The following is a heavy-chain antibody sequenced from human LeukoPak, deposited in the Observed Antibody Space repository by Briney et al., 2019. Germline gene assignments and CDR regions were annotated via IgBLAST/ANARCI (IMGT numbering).Heavy chain of an antibody. J-gene: IGHJ4*02. D-gene: IGHD4-17*01. V-gene: IGHV4-39*01. Sequence: SETLSLTCTVSGGSISSSSYYWGWIRQPPGKGLEWIGSIYYSGNTYYNPSLKSRVTISVDTSKNQFSLKLSSVTAADTAVYYCATYYGDYIRFDYWGQGTLVTVSS. CDR2: IYYSGNT. CDR1: GGSISSSSYY. CDR3: ATYYGDYIRFDY.